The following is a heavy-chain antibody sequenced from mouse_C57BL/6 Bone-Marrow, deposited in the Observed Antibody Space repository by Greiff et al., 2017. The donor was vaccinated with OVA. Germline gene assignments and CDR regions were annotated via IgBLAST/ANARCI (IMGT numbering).Heavy chain of an antibody. CDR2: IYPRSGNT. Sequence: VQLQQSGAELARPGASVKLSCKASGYTFTSYGISWVKQRTGQGLEWIGEIYPRSGNTYYTEKFQGKATLTADKSSSTAYMELRSLTYEDSAVYFCADLLWYGFDYWGQGTTLTVSS. V-gene: IGHV1-81*01. CDR1: GYTFTSYG. D-gene: IGHD2-1*01. CDR3: ADLLWYGFDY. J-gene: IGHJ2*01.